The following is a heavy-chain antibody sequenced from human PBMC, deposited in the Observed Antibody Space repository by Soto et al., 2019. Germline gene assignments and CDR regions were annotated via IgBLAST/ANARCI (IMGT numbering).Heavy chain of an antibody. Sequence: SETLSLTCTVSGGSISSSSYYWGWIRQPPGKGLEWIGSIYYSGSTYYNPSLKSRVTISVDTSKNQFSLKLSSVTAADTAVYYCARDLKLVRSNWFDPWGQGTLVTVSS. CDR2: IYYSGST. CDR1: GGSISSSSYY. J-gene: IGHJ5*02. D-gene: IGHD6-6*01. V-gene: IGHV4-39*02. CDR3: ARDLKLVRSNWFDP.